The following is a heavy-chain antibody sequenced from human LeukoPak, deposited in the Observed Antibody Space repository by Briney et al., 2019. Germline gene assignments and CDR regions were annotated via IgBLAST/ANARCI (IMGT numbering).Heavy chain of an antibody. V-gene: IGHV3-30*02. J-gene: IGHJ1*01. CDR3: ASRGDTMIVIH. CDR2: ILYDGSSK. Sequence: GGSLRLSCAASGFTLSSYGMHWVRQAPGKGLEWVALILYDGSSKYYSDSVRGRFTISRDNSKNTVYLQTNSLRAEDTAVYYCASRGDTMIVIHWGQGTLVTVSS. CDR1: GFTLSSYG. D-gene: IGHD3-22*01.